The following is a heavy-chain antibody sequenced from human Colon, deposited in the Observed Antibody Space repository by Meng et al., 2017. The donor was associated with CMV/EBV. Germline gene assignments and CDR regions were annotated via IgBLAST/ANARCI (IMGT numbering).Heavy chain of an antibody. Sequence: GESLKISCASSGFTFSSYDMSWVRQAPGKGLEWISHSGFRGGQIFYADSVKGRFTVSRDTSSSTVYLQMNSLKVEDTAVYYCARVVATSRLGIFNSWGQGARVTVSS. CDR2: SGFRGGQI. CDR1: GFTFSSYD. D-gene: IGHD5-12*01. J-gene: IGHJ4*02. V-gene: IGHV3-23*01. CDR3: ARVVATSRLGIFNS.